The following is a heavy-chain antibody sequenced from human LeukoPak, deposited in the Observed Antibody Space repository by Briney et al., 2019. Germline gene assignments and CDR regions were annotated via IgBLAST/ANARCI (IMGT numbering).Heavy chain of an antibody. CDR1: GFTFSSYE. J-gene: IGHJ3*02. CDR2: IDFGGTTI. CDR3: ASIGGYCSGGSCYSLDEDAFDI. Sequence: GRSLRLSCAASGFTFSSYEMNWIRQAPGKGLEWISYIDFGGTTISYADSVKGRFTISRDNAKNSLYLQMNSLRAEDTAVYYCASIGGYCSGGSCYSLDEDAFDIWGQGTMVTVSS. D-gene: IGHD2-15*01. V-gene: IGHV3-48*03.